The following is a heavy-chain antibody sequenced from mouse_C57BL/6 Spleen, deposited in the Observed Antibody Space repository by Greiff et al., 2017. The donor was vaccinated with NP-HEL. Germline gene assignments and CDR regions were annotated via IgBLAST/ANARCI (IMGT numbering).Heavy chain of an antibody. CDR1: GYAFSSSW. J-gene: IGHJ2*01. D-gene: IGHD1-1*01. CDR2: IYPGDGDT. CDR3: AREGFISEGGYFDY. Sequence: QVQLQQSGPELVKPGASVKISCKASGYAFSSSWMNWVKQRPGKGLEWIGRIYPGDGDTNYNGKFKGKATMTAEKSSSTAYMQLSSLTSEDSAVYFCAREGFISEGGYFDYWGQGTTLTVSS. V-gene: IGHV1-82*01.